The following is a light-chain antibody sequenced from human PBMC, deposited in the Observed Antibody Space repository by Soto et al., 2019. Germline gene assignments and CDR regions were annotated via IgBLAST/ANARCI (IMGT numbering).Light chain of an antibody. Sequence: DIQMTQSPSTLSGSVGDRVTITCRASQTISSWLAWYQQKPGKAPKLLIYAASSLQSGVPSRFSGSGSGTDFTLTISSLQPEDFATYYCQQANSFPSLTFGGGTKGDNK. CDR1: QTISSW. CDR3: QQANSFPSLT. V-gene: IGKV1-12*02. J-gene: IGKJ4*01. CDR2: AAS.